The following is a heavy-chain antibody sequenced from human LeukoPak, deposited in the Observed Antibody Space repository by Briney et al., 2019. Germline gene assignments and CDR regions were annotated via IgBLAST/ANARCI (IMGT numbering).Heavy chain of an antibody. CDR1: GFTFSSYS. V-gene: IGHV3-21*01. J-gene: IGHJ4*02. D-gene: IGHD3-10*01. CDR2: ISSSSSYI. Sequence: GSRRLSCAASGFTFSSYSMNWVRQAPGKGLEWVSSISSSSSYIYYADSVKGRFTISRDNAKNSLYLQMNSLRAEDTAVYYCARSLRPYYFDYWGQGTLLSSSS. CDR3: ARSLRPYYFDY.